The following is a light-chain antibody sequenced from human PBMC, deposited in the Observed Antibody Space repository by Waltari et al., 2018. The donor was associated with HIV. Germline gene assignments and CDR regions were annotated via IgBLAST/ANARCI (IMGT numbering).Light chain of an antibody. Sequence: SSELTQDPAVSVALGQTVRITCQGDSLRTCYATWYQQKPGQAPILVNYCKNNRPSGIPDRFSGSSSGNTASLTITGVQAEDEADYYCNSRGTSGNHWVFGGGTKLTVL. CDR3: NSRGTSGNHWV. V-gene: IGLV3-19*01. CDR2: CKN. CDR1: SLRTCY. J-gene: IGLJ3*02.